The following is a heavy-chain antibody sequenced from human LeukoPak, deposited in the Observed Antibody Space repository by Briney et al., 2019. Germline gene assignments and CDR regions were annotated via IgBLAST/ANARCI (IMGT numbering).Heavy chain of an antibody. Sequence: PSQTLSLTCTVSGDSVTSNDYYWSWIRQSPEKGLECIGYMYYSGSTYYNPSLKGRLTISVDTSKNQFSLKLNSVTAAATAVYYCARGQAGYTYGYWFDPWGPGTLVTVSS. CDR3: ARGQAGYTYGYWFDP. V-gene: IGHV4-30-4*08. CDR2: MYYSGST. CDR1: GDSVTSNDYY. D-gene: IGHD5-18*01. J-gene: IGHJ5*02.